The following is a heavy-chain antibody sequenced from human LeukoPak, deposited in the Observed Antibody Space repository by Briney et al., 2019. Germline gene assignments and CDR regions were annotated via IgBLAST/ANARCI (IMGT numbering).Heavy chain of an antibody. CDR3: ARGQARLSWFDP. CDR1: GSSISTSGYY. Sequence: SETLSLTCTVSGSSISTSGYYWGWIRQPPGKGLEWIGNIYYSGSTYYNPSLKSRVTISVDTSKNQFSLKLSSVTAADTAVYYCARGQARLSWFDPWGQGTLVTVSS. CDR2: IYYSGST. J-gene: IGHJ5*02. D-gene: IGHD6-19*01. V-gene: IGHV4-39*07.